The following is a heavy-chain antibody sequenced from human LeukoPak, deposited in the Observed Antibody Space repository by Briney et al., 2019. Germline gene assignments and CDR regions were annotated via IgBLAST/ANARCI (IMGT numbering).Heavy chain of an antibody. Sequence: SETLSLTCSVSGYSITSNYYWGWIRQPPGKGLEWIGSLYHSGSTYYNPSLKSRVTISVDTSKNQFSLKLSSVTAADTAVYYCARDHLGYCSGGSCWPDAFDIWGQGTMVTVSS. J-gene: IGHJ3*02. CDR2: LYHSGST. D-gene: IGHD2-15*01. V-gene: IGHV4-38-2*02. CDR3: ARDHLGYCSGGSCWPDAFDI. CDR1: GYSITSNYY.